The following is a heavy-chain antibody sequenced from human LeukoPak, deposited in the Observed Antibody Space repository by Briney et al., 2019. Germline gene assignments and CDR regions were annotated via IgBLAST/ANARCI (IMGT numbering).Heavy chain of an antibody. CDR2: IIPIFGTA. CDR3: ARGGYSSSSAFDYYFGY. CDR1: GGTFSSYA. D-gene: IGHD6-6*01. V-gene: IGHV1-69*05. J-gene: IGHJ4*02. Sequence: SVKVSCKASGGTFSSYAISWVRQAPGQGLEWMGGIIPIFGTANYAQKFQGRVTITTDESTSTAYMELSSLRSEDTAMYYCARGGYSSSSAFDYYFGYWGQGTLVTVSS.